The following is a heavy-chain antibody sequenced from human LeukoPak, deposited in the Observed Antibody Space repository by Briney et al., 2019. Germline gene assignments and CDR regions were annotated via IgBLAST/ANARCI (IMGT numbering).Heavy chain of an antibody. CDR2: ISAYNGDT. V-gene: IGHV1-18*01. Sequence: ASVNASCKASGYTFTSYGISWVRQAPGQELECMGWISAYNGDTNYAQNLQVRVTMTTDTSTSTAYMELRSLRSADTAVYYCARDPRQYSSSWYADYANFDYWGQRTLVTVST. D-gene: IGHD6-13*01. CDR3: ARDPRQYSSSWYADYANFDY. J-gene: IGHJ4*02. CDR1: GYTFTSYG.